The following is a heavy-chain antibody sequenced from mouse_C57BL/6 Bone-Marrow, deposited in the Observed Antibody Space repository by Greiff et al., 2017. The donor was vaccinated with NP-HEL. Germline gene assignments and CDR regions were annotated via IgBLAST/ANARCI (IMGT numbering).Heavy chain of an antibody. CDR1: GYTFTSYW. CDR2: IYPGSGST. D-gene: IGHD2-5*01. Sequence: QVQLQQPGAELVKPGASVKMSCKASGYTFTSYWITWVKQRPGQGLEWIGDIYPGSGSTNYNEKFKSKATLTVDTSSSTAYMQLSSLTSEDSAVYYCARAYYSNYEGFAYWGQGTLVTVSA. V-gene: IGHV1-55*01. CDR3: ARAYYSNYEGFAY. J-gene: IGHJ3*01.